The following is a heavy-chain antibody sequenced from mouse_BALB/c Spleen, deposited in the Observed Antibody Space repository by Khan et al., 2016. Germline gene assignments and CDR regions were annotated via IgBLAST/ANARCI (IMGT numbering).Heavy chain of an antibody. J-gene: IGHJ2*01. CDR1: GYTFTSYW. Sequence: QIQLVQSGAELAKPGASVKMSCKASGYTFTSYWMHWVKQRPGQGLEWIGYINPSTGYTEYNQKFKDKATLTADKSSSTAYMQLSSLTSEDSADYYCAYYYGSSYYWGQGTTLTVSS. V-gene: IGHV1-7*01. CDR2: INPSTGYT. CDR3: AYYYGSSYY. D-gene: IGHD1-1*01.